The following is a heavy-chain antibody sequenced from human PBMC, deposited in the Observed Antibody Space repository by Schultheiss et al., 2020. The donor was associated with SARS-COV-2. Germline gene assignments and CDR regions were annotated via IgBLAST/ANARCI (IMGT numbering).Heavy chain of an antibody. J-gene: IGHJ4*02. CDR2: ISSSTANI. Sequence: GGSLRLSCAASGFIFSHYSLNWVRQAPGKGLDWVSYISSSTANIYYADSVKGRFTISRDNAKNSLYLQLNSLRAEDTAVYHCARDWSPGYSYGIDYWGQGTRVTVSS. CDR1: GFIFSHYS. D-gene: IGHD5-18*01. CDR3: ARDWSPGYSYGIDY. V-gene: IGHV3-48*01.